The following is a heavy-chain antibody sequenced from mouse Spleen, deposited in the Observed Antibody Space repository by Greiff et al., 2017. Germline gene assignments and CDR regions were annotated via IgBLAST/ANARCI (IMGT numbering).Heavy chain of an antibody. Sequence: EVQLQQSGPELVKPGASVKIPCKASGYTFTDYNMDWVKQSHGKSLEWIGDINPNNGGTIYNQKFKGKATLTVDKSSSTAYMELRSLTSEDTAVYYCARSAITTVVATNAMDYWGQGTSVTVSS. CDR3: ARSAITTVVATNAMDY. J-gene: IGHJ4*01. D-gene: IGHD1-1*01. CDR2: INPNNGGT. CDR1: GYTFTDYN. V-gene: IGHV1-18*01.